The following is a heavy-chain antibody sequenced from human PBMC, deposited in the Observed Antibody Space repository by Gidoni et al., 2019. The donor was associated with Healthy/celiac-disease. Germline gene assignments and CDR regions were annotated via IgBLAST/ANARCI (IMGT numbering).Heavy chain of an antibody. V-gene: IGHV1-2*02. J-gene: IGHJ4*02. CDR2: INPNSGGT. D-gene: IGHD6-13*01. Sequence: QVPLVQSGAELTKPGAPVTVSCKASGYTFTAYYMPCVRQAPGQGRGWMGWINPNSGGTNYAQKFQGRVTMTRDTSISTAYMELSRLRSDDTAVYYCASSGGVRYSSSWYFGYWGQGTLVTVSS. CDR3: ASSGGVRYSSSWYFGY. CDR1: GYTFTAYY.